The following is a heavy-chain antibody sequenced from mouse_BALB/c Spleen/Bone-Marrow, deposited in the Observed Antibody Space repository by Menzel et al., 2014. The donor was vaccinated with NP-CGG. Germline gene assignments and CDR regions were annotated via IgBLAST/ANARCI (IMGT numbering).Heavy chain of an antibody. CDR3: TRGDYGSYGAMDC. CDR2: IHYSGNT. J-gene: IGHJ4*01. D-gene: IGHD2-1*01. CDR1: GYSITSGYS. V-gene: IGHV3-1*02. Sequence: EVKLMESGPDLVKPSQSLSLTCTVTGYSITSGYSWHWIRQLPGNKLEWMGYIHYSGNTNYNPSLKSRISIIRDTSKNQFFLQLISVTTEDTATYYCTRGDYGSYGAMDCWGQGTSVTVSS.